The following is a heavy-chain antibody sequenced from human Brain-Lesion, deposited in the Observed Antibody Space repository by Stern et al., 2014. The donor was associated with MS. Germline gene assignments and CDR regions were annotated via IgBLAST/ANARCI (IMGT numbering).Heavy chain of an antibody. CDR2: IHYSGGT. J-gene: IGHJ4*02. Sequence: QVQLVESGPGLVKPLQTLSLTCTVSGGSISSGDNYWSWISQPPGKGPEWIGYIHYSGGTYFNPSLKSRATISADTSKNQFSLKLNSMTAADTAVYYCARVPDYGDAFFDYWGQGILVTVSS. CDR1: GGSISSGDNY. V-gene: IGHV4-30-4*01. CDR3: ARVPDYGDAFFDY. D-gene: IGHD4-17*01.